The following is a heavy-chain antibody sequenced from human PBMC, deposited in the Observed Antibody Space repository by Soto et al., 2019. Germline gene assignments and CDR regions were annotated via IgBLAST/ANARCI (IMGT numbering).Heavy chain of an antibody. CDR3: AKRLTYSSGWSYFDY. Sequence: GGSLRLSCAASGFTFSSYAMSWVRQAPGKGLEWVSAISGSGGSTYYADSVKGRFTISRDNSKNTLYLQMNSLRAEDTAVYYCAKRLTYSSGWSYFDYWGPGTLVTVSS. J-gene: IGHJ4*02. D-gene: IGHD6-13*01. V-gene: IGHV3-23*01. CDR1: GFTFSSYA. CDR2: ISGSGGST.